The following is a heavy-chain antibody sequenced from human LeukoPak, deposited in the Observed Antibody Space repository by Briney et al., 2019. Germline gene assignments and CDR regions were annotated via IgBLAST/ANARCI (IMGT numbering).Heavy chain of an antibody. CDR1: GYTFTSYY. Sequence: GASVKVSCKASGYTFTSYYMHWVRQAPGQGLEWMGIINPSGGSTSYAQKFQGRVTMTRDTSTSTVYKELSSLRSEDTAVYYCAREGVAGPFDYWGQGTLVTVSS. CDR2: INPSGGST. J-gene: IGHJ4*02. D-gene: IGHD6-19*01. V-gene: IGHV1-46*01. CDR3: AREGVAGPFDY.